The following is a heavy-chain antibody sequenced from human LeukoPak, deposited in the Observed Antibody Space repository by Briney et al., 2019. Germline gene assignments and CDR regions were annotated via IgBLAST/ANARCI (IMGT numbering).Heavy chain of an antibody. CDR2: ISAYNGNT. J-gene: IGHJ5*02. V-gene: IGHV1-18*04. D-gene: IGHD1-7*01. CDR3: AREYNWNYPGWLDP. CDR1: GYTFTGYY. Sequence: GASVKVSCKASGYTFTGYYMHWVRQAPGQGLEWMGWISAYNGNTNYAQKLQGRVTMTTDTSTSTAYMELRSLRSDDTAVYYCAREYNWNYPGWLDPWGQGTLVTVSS.